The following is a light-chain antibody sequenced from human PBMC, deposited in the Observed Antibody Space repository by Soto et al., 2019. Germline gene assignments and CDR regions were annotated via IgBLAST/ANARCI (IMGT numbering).Light chain of an antibody. J-gene: IGKJ5*01. CDR2: EAS. CDR3: QQYYSYPLN. Sequence: DLQVSDSPSTLSSTLVDIVTITFRASQSISYWLAWHQQKLGKAPKLLIYEASNLKSGAPSRFSGSGSGTEFTLTICSLQPDDFATYYCQQYYSYPLNFGDGARLAIK. V-gene: IGKV1-5*03. CDR1: QSISYW.